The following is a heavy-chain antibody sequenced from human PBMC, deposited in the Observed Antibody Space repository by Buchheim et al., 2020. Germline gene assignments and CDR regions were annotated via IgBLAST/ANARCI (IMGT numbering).Heavy chain of an antibody. V-gene: IGHV5-51*01. CDR2: IYPGDSDT. D-gene: IGHD2-15*01. J-gene: IGHJ4*02. Sequence: EVQLVQSGAEVKKPGESLKISCKGSGYKFANYWIGWVRQMPGKGLEWMGIIYPGDSDTRYSPSFQGQVIISADKSISTAYLQWSSLKASDTAMYYCARSDCSGGNCWLSVHPQFFDHWGQGTL. CDR3: ARSDCSGGNCWLSVHPQFFDH. CDR1: GYKFANYW.